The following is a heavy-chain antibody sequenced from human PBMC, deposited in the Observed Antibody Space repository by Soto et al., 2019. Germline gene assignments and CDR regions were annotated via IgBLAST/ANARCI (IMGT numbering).Heavy chain of an antibody. CDR2: IRSKANSYAT. CDR3: TRLVEYSRAYPTGI. Sequence: GGSLRLSCAASGFTFSGSAMHWVRQASGKGLEWVGRIRSKANSYATAYAASVKGRFTISRDDSKNTAYLQMNSLKTEDTAVYYCTRLVEYSRAYPTGIWGQGTMVTVSS. V-gene: IGHV3-73*01. CDR1: GFTFSGSA. J-gene: IGHJ3*02. D-gene: IGHD6-6*01.